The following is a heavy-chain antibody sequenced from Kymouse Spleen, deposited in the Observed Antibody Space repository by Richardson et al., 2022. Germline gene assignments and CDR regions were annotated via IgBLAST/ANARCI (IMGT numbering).Heavy chain of an antibody. CDR3: TTMATIRDYGMDV. J-gene: IGHJ6*02. V-gene: IGHV3-15*01. CDR1: GFTFSNAW. Sequence: EVQLVESGGGLVKPGGSLRLSCAASGFTFSNAWMSWVRQAPGKGLEWVGRIKSKTDGGTTDYAAPVKGRFTISRDDSKNTLYLQMNSLKTEDTAVYYCTTMATIRDYGMDVWGQGTTVTVSS. CDR2: IKSKTDGGTT. D-gene: IGHD5-12*01.